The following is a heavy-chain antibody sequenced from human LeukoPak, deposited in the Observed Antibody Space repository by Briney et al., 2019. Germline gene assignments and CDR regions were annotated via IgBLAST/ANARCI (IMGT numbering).Heavy chain of an antibody. D-gene: IGHD3-16*02. Sequence: ASVKVSCKASGYTFTSYGISWVRQAPGQGLEWMGWISAYNGNTNYAQKLQGRVTMTTDTSTSTAYMELRSLRSDDTAVYYCARDAPPYDYVWGSYRYDYWGQGTLVTVSS. V-gene: IGHV1-18*01. J-gene: IGHJ4*02. CDR3: ARDAPPYDYVWGSYRYDY. CDR2: ISAYNGNT. CDR1: GYTFTSYG.